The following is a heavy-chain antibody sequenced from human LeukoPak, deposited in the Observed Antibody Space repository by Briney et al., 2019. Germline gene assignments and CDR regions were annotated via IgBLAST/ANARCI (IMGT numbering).Heavy chain of an antibody. CDR2: IYYSGST. Sequence: PSETLSLTCTVSGGSISSYYWSWLRQPPGKGLEWIGYIYYSGSTNYNPSLKSRVTISVDTSKNQFSLKLTSVTAADTAVYYCARTTEGGYTYDYFYYYYMDVWGKGTTVTISS. D-gene: IGHD5-18*01. J-gene: IGHJ6*03. CDR1: GGSISSYY. V-gene: IGHV4-59*01. CDR3: ARTTEGGYTYDYFYYYYMDV.